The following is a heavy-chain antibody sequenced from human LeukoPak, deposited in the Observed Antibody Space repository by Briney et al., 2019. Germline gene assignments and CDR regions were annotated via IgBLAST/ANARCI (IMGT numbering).Heavy chain of an antibody. V-gene: IGHV3-7*01. Sequence: GGSLRLSCAASGFTFSTYWMNWVRQAPGKGLEWVANIKQDGSERNYVDSAKGRFTISRDNAKNSLYLQMNSLRAEDTAVYYCARDLDSYGWFDYWGQGTLVTVSS. D-gene: IGHD5-18*01. CDR3: ARDLDSYGWFDY. CDR1: GFTFSTYW. J-gene: IGHJ4*02. CDR2: IKQDGSER.